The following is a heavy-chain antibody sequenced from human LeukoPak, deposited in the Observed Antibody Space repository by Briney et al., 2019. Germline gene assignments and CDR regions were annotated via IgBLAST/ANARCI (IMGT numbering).Heavy chain of an antibody. V-gene: IGHV3-21*01. CDR3: ARAPGGAPILDY. CDR2: ISSSSSYI. CDR1: GFTFSSYG. J-gene: IGHJ4*02. Sequence: GRSLRLSCAASGFTFSSYGMHWVRQAPGKGLEWVSSISSSSSYIYYADSVKGRFTISRDNAKNSLYLQMNSLRAEDTAVYYCARAPGGAPILDYWGQGTLVTVSS. D-gene: IGHD3-16*01.